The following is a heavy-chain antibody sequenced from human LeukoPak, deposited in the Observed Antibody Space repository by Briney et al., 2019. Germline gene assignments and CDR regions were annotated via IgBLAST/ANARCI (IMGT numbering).Heavy chain of an antibody. D-gene: IGHD3-22*01. CDR3: AREEYYYDSSGYPLHWFDP. V-gene: IGHV3-21*01. CDR2: ISSSSSYI. J-gene: IGHJ5*02. CDR1: GXTFSSYS. Sequence: GGSLRLSCAASGXTFSSYSMNWVRQAPGKGLEWVSSISSSSSYIYYADSVKGRFTISRDNAKNSLYLQMNSLRAEDTAVYYCAREEYYYDSSGYPLHWFDPWGQGTLVTVSS.